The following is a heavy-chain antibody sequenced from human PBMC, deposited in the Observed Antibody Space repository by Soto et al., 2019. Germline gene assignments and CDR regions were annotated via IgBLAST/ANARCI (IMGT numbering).Heavy chain of an antibody. CDR3: ARARGYCSSTSCYYYYYYMDV. V-gene: IGHV4-31*03. J-gene: IGHJ6*03. D-gene: IGHD2-2*01. CDR2: IYYSGRT. Sequence: QVQLQESGPGLVKPSQTLSLTCTVSGGSISSGGYYWSWIRQHPGKGLEWIGYIYYSGRTYYNPSLKSRVTISVDTSKHQSSLKLRSVPAADTAVYYGARARGYCSSTSCYYYYYYMDVWGKGTTVTVSS. CDR1: GGSISSGGYY.